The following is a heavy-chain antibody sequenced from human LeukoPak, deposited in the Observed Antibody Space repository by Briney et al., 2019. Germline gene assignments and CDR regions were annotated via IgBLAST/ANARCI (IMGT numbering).Heavy chain of an antibody. CDR2: ISYDGSNK. Sequence: GGSLRLSCAASGFTFSSYAMHWVRQAPGKGLEWVAVISYDGSNKYYADSVKGRFTISRDNSKNTLYLQMDSLRAEDTAVYYCARDRDIVVVVAATLDYWGQGTLVTVSS. CDR1: GFTFSSYA. J-gene: IGHJ4*02. V-gene: IGHV3-30*04. D-gene: IGHD2-15*01. CDR3: ARDRDIVVVVAATLDY.